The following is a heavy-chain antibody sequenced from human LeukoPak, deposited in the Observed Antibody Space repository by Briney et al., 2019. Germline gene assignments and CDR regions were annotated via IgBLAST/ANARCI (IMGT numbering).Heavy chain of an antibody. Sequence: SSETLSLTCTVSGGSISSYYWSWIRQPPGKGLEWIGYIYYSGNTNYNPSLKSRVTISVDTSKNQFSLKLSSVTAADTAVYYCAREAVGATDGWFDPWGQGTLVTVSS. D-gene: IGHD1-26*01. V-gene: IGHV4-59*12. CDR2: IYYSGNT. CDR1: GGSISSYY. J-gene: IGHJ5*02. CDR3: AREAVGATDGWFDP.